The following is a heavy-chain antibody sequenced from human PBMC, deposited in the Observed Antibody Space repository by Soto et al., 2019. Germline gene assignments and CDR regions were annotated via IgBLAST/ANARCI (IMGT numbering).Heavy chain of an antibody. V-gene: IGHV3-23*01. J-gene: IGHJ6*02. CDR2: ISGSGGST. CDR1: GFTFSSYA. Sequence: EVQLLESGGGLVQPGGSLRLSRAASGFTFSSYAMSWVRQAPGKGLEWVSAISGSGGSTYYADSVKGRFTISRDNSKNTLYLQMNSLRAEDTAVYYCAKGGSEVVQYYYYYGMDVWGQGTTVTVSS. CDR3: AKGGSEVVQYYYYYGMDV. D-gene: IGHD2-2*01.